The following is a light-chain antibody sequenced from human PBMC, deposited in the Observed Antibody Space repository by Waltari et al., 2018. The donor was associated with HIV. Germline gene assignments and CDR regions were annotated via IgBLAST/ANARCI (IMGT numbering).Light chain of an antibody. CDR2: EVS. Sequence: QSALTQPASVSGSPGQSITISCTGTSRDIASYSYVSWYQQHPGKAPKLMIYEVSNRPSGVSNRFSGSKSGNTASLTISGLQAEDEADYYCSSYTSSSTRLFGGGTKLTVL. V-gene: IGLV2-14*01. CDR1: SRDIASYSY. CDR3: SSYTSSSTRL. J-gene: IGLJ3*02.